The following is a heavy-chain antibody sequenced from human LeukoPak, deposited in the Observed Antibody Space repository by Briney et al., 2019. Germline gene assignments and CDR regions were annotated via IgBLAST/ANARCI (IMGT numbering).Heavy chain of an antibody. V-gene: IGHV1-69*06. Sequence: SVKVSCKASGGTFSSYAISWVRQAPGQGLEWMGGIIPIFGTANCAQKFQGRVTITADKSTSTAYMELSSLRSEDTAVYYCARGDTAMVLDYWGQGTLVTVSS. D-gene: IGHD5-18*01. CDR1: GGTFSSYA. J-gene: IGHJ4*02. CDR3: ARGDTAMVLDY. CDR2: IIPIFGTA.